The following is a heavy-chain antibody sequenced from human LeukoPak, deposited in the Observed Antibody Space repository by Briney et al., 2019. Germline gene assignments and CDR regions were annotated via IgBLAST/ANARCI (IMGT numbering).Heavy chain of an antibody. CDR1: GYTLTELS. CDR2: FDPEDGET. V-gene: IGHV1-24*01. J-gene: IGHJ4*02. D-gene: IGHD3-22*01. Sequence: GASVKVSCKVSGYTLTELSMHWVRQAPGKGLEWMGGFDPEDGETIYAQKFQGRVTMTEDTSTDTAYKELSSLRSEDTAVYYCATPSTYYYDSSGYYKYWGQGTLVTVSS. CDR3: ATPSTYYYDSSGYYKY.